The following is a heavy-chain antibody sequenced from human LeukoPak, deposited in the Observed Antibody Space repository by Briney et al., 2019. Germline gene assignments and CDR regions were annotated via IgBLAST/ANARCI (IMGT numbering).Heavy chain of an antibody. CDR1: GYTFTSYD. CDR3: ARDLDTMVRGRYYYYYYMDV. J-gene: IGHJ6*03. D-gene: IGHD3-10*01. CDR2: MNPNSGNT. V-gene: IGHV1-8*01. Sequence: ASVKVSCKASGYTFTSYDINWVRQATGQGLEWMGWMNPNSGNTGYGKKFNGRVTMTRNTSISTAYMELSSLRSEDTAVYYCARDLDTMVRGRYYYYYYMDVWGKGTTVTVSS.